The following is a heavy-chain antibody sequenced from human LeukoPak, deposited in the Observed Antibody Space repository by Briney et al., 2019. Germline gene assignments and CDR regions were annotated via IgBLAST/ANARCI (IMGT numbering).Heavy chain of an antibody. D-gene: IGHD6-13*01. V-gene: IGHV4-34*01. CDR1: GGSFSGYY. J-gene: IGHJ4*02. CDR3: ARLPGTAAADDDDEGDY. CDR2: INHSGST. Sequence: SETLTLTCAVYGGSFSGYYWSWIRQPPGKGLEWIGEINHSGSTNYNPSLKSRVTISVDTSKNQFSLKLSSVTAADTAVYYCARLPGTAAADDDDEGDYWGQGTLVTVSS.